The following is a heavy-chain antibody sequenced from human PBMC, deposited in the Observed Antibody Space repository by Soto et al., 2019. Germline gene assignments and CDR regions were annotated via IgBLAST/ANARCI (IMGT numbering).Heavy chain of an antibody. J-gene: IGHJ4*02. Sequence: QVQLVESGGGVVQPGRSLRPSCAASGFTFSSYGMHWVRQAPGKGLEWVAVISYDGSNKYYADSVKGRFTISRDNSKNTLYLQMNSLRAEDTAVYYCANEGLALDYWGQGTLVTVSS. D-gene: IGHD6-19*01. V-gene: IGHV3-30*18. CDR3: ANEGLALDY. CDR2: ISYDGSNK. CDR1: GFTFSSYG.